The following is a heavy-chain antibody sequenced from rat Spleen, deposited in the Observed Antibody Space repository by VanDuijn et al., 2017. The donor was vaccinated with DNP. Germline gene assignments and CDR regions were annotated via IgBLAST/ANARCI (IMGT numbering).Heavy chain of an antibody. CDR1: GYSITSNY. CDR2: ISYSGST. V-gene: IGHV3-1*01. J-gene: IGHJ2*01. Sequence: EVQLQESGSGLVKPSQSLSLTCSVTGYSITSNYWGWIRKFPGNKLEYIGHISYSGSTNYNPSLKSRLSITRDTSKNHFLLHLNSGTTEDTATYYCARWTRYFDNWGQGVMVTVSS. CDR3: ARWTRYFDN. D-gene: IGHD1-7*01.